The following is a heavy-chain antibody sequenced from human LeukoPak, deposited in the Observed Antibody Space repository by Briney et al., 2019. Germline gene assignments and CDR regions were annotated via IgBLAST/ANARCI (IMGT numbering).Heavy chain of an antibody. J-gene: IGHJ4*02. Sequence: ASVKISCKASGYTFTGYYMNWVRQAPGQGLEWMGWINPNSGGTNYAQKFQGRVTMTRDTSISTAYMELSRLRSDDTAVYYCARDHAQRGWYLTSDYYFDYWGQGTLVTVSS. CDR2: INPNSGGT. CDR1: GYTFTGYY. D-gene: IGHD6-19*01. V-gene: IGHV1-2*02. CDR3: ARDHAQRGWYLTSDYYFDY.